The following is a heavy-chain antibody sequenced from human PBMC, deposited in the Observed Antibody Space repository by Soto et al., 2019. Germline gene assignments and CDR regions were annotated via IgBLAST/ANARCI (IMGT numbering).Heavy chain of an antibody. V-gene: IGHV3-7*04. CDR2: IKEDGSEK. D-gene: IGHD3-16*01. CDR3: ARGAGIGDY. Sequence: VQLVESGGGVVQPGRSLRLSCAASGFTFSSYAMHWVRQAPGKGLEWVANIKEDGSEKYYVDSVKGRFTISRDNAKNSLYLQVNGLRAEDTAVYYCARGAGIGDYWGQGTLVTVSS. CDR1: GFTFSSYA. J-gene: IGHJ4*02.